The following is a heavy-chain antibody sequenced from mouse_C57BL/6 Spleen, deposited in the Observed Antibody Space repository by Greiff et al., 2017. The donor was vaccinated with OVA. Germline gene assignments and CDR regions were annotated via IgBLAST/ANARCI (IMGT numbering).Heavy chain of an antibody. D-gene: IGHD4-1*01. CDR3: TSTGTGFAY. CDR2: IDPENGDT. V-gene: IGHV14-4*01. Sequence: VHVKQSGAELVRPGASVKLSCTASGFNIKDDYMHWVKPRPEQGLEWIGWIDPENGDTEYASKFQGKATITADTSSNTAYLQLSSLTSEDTAVYYCTSTGTGFAYWGQGTLVTVSA. J-gene: IGHJ3*01. CDR1: GFNIKDDY.